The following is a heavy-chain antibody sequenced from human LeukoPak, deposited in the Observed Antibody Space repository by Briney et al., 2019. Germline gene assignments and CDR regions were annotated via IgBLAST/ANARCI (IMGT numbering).Heavy chain of an antibody. CDR3: ARDFSSSSTVYYYYYMDV. V-gene: IGHV3-23*01. D-gene: IGHD6-6*01. Sequence: GGSLRLSCAASGFTFSSYGMSWVRQAPGEGLEWVSAISGSGGSTYYADSVKGRFTISRDNSKNTLYLQMNSLRAEDTAIYYCARDFSSSSTVYYYYYMDVWGKGTTVTVSS. CDR1: GFTFSSYG. J-gene: IGHJ6*03. CDR2: ISGSGGST.